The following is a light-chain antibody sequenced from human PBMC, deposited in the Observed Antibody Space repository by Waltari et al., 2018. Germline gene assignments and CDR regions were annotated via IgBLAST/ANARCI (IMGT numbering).Light chain of an antibody. V-gene: IGLV1-44*01. CDR3: AAWDDSLNGHVV. CDR1: YSNIGRNA. CDR2: NNN. Sequence: QSVLTQPPSASGTPGQRVTISCSGSYSNIGRNAINWYQHLPGTAPKLLIYNNNQRPSGVPARFSGSKSGTSASLAISGLQSEDEADYYCAAWDDSLNGHVVFGGGTKLTVL. J-gene: IGLJ2*01.